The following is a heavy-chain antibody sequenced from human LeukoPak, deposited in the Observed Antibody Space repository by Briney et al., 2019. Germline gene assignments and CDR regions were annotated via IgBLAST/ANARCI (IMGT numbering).Heavy chain of an antibody. CDR1: GYTFTGYY. V-gene: IGHV1-2*02. CDR3: ASTSCCQPVVAASDGMDV. D-gene: IGHD2-15*01. Sequence: ASVKVSCKASGYTFTGYYMHWVRQAPGQGLEWMGWINPNSGGTNYAQKFQGRVTMTRDTSISTAYMELSRLRSDDTAVYYCASTSCCQPVVAASDGMDVWGQGITVTVSS. CDR2: INPNSGGT. J-gene: IGHJ6*02.